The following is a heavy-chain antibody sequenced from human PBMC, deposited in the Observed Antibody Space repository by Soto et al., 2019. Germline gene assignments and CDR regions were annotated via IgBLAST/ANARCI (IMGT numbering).Heavy chain of an antibody. D-gene: IGHD2-2*01. V-gene: IGHV3-48*01. J-gene: IGHJ3*02. CDR2: ISSSSSTI. Sequence: GGSLRLSCAASGFTFSSYSMNWVRQAPGKGLEWVSYISSSSSTIYYADSVKGRFTISRDNAKNSLYLQMNSLRAEDTAVYYCARDRGYCSSTSCYFYGGVDAFDIWGQGTMVTVSS. CDR1: GFTFSSYS. CDR3: ARDRGYCSSTSCYFYGGVDAFDI.